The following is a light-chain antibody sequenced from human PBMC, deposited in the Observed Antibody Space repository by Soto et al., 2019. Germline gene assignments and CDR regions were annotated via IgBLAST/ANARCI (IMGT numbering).Light chain of an antibody. CDR2: DDY. J-gene: IGLJ3*02. CDR1: TSNIEENS. V-gene: IGLV1-44*01. CDR3: TAWDDSLNAWL. Sequence: QSVLTQPPSASGTPGQRVTISCSGSTSNIEENSVTWYQRLPGTAPKVLIYDDYQRPSGVPDRFSGSKSGTSASLAISDLQSEDEGDYYCTAWDDSLNAWLFGGGTKLTAL.